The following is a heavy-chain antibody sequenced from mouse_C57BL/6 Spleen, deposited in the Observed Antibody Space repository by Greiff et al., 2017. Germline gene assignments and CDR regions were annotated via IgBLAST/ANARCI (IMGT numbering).Heavy chain of an antibody. CDR1: GFNIKDDY. Sequence: EVQRVESGAELVRPGASVKLSCTASGFNIKDDYMHWVKQRPEQGLEWIGWIDPENGDTEYASKFQGKATITADTSSNTAYLQLSSLTSEDTAVYYCTTHYSNFDYWGQGTTLTGSS. J-gene: IGHJ2*01. D-gene: IGHD2-5*01. CDR2: IDPENGDT. CDR3: TTHYSNFDY. V-gene: IGHV14-4*01.